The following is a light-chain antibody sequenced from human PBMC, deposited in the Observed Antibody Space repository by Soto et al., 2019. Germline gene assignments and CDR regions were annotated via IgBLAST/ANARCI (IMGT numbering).Light chain of an antibody. V-gene: IGKV1-33*01. CDR2: DAF. CDR1: QDIGNY. J-gene: IGKJ5*01. CDR3: QQPISFPIT. Sequence: DIQLTQSPSSLSASVGDRITITCQASQDIGNYLNWYQQKPGKAPKLLIYDAFTLESGVPSRFSGSGSGTDFTFTISSLQPEDFATYYCQQPISFPITFGQGTRLEIK.